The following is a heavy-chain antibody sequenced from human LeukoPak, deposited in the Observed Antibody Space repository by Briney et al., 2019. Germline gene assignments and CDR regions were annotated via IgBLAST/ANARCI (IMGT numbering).Heavy chain of an antibody. CDR3: ARGLGGSSWYWIGYYFDY. D-gene: IGHD6-13*01. V-gene: IGHV4-34*01. Sequence: SETLSLTCAVYGGSFSGYYWSWIRQPPGKGLEWIGEINHSGSTNYNPSLKSRVTISVDTSKNQFSLKLSSVTAADTAVYHCARGLGGSSWYWIGYYFDYWGQGTLVTVSS. J-gene: IGHJ4*02. CDR1: GGSFSGYY. CDR2: INHSGST.